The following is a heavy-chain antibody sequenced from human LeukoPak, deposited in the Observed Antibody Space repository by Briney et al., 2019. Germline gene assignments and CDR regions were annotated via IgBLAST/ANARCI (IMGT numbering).Heavy chain of an antibody. CDR2: IYYSGST. CDR1: GGSITGSISSSTNY. J-gene: IGHJ4*02. Sequence: SETLSLTCTVSGGSITGSISSSTNYWGWIRQPPGKGLEWIGNIYYSGSTYYNPSLKSRVTISVDTSKNQFSLKLSSVTAADTAVYYCARQNLSYSSGWYYFDYWGQGTLVTVSS. D-gene: IGHD6-19*01. V-gene: IGHV4-39*01. CDR3: ARQNLSYSSGWYYFDY.